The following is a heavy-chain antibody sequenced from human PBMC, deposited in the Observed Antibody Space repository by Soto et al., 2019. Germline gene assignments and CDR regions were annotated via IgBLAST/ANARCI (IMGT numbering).Heavy chain of an antibody. V-gene: IGHV1-58*01. CDR2: IVVGSGNT. J-gene: IGHJ6*02. CDR1: GFTFTSSA. CDR3: AADRGSSSPNYYYYGMDV. Sequence: ASVKVSCKASGFTFTSSAVQWVRQARGQRLEWIGWIVVGSGNTNYAQKFQERVTITRDMSTSTAYMELSSLRSEDTAVYYCAADRGSSSPNYYYYGMDVWGQGTTVTVSS. D-gene: IGHD6-6*01.